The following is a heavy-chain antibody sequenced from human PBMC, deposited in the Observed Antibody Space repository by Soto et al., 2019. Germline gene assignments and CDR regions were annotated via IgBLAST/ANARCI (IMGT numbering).Heavy chain of an antibody. Sequence: QVQLVESGGGGVQPGRSLRLSCAASGFTFSSYGMHWVRQAPGKGMECVAVISYDGSNKYYADSVKGRFTISRDNSKTTLYQQMNSLRAEETAVYYCANDKYERGMNVWGQGPTVTVSS. CDR1: GFTFSSYG. CDR2: ISYDGSNK. V-gene: IGHV3-30*18. CDR3: ANDKYERGMNV. D-gene: IGHD3-16*01. J-gene: IGHJ6*01.